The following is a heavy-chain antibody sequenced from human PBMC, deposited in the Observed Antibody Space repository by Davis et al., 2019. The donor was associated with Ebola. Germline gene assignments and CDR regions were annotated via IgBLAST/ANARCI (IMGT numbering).Heavy chain of an antibody. CDR2: IIPILGIA. CDR1: GGTFSSYA. CDR3: ARSFSGWEQERYWFDP. Sequence: SVKVSCKASGGTFSSYAISWVRQAPGQGLEWMGRIIPILGIANYAQKFQGRVTITADKSTSTAYMELSSLRSEDTAVYYCARSFSGWEQERYWFDPWGQGTLVTVSS. V-gene: IGHV1-69*04. J-gene: IGHJ5*02. D-gene: IGHD1-26*01.